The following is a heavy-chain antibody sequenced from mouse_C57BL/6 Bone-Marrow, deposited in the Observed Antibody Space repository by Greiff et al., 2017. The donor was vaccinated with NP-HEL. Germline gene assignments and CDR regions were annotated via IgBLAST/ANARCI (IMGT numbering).Heavy chain of an antibody. V-gene: IGHV1-82*01. CDR2: IYPGDGDT. CDR3: ARNSNYVVAY. Sequence: VQLQQSGPELVKPGASVKISCKASGYAFSSSWMNWVKQRPGKGLEWIGRIYPGDGDTNYNGKFKGKATLTADKSSSTAYMQLSSLTSEDSAVYFCARNSNYVVAYWGQGTLVTVSA. J-gene: IGHJ3*01. CDR1: GYAFSSSW. D-gene: IGHD2-5*01.